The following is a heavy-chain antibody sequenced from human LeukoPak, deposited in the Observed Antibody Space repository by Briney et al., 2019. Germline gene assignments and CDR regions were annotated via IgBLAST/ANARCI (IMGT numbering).Heavy chain of an antibody. V-gene: IGHV4-38-2*02. J-gene: IGHJ4*02. CDR2: IYHSGTT. CDR3: ARLRKTPAYYYDSSGYYRWTSSDY. Sequence: SETLSLTCTVSGYSIRSGFYWGWIRQPPGKGLEWIGNIYHSGTTYYTPSLKSRVTISVDTSKSQFYLNLSSVTAADTAVYYCARLRKTPAYYYDSSGYYRWTSSDYWGQGTLVTVSS. D-gene: IGHD3-22*01. CDR1: GYSIRSGFY.